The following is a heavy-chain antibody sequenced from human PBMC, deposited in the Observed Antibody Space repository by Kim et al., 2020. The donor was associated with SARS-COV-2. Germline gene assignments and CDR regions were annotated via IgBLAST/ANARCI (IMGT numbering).Heavy chain of an antibody. CDR1: GFTFSSYS. D-gene: IGHD2-15*01. J-gene: IGHJ1*01. V-gene: IGHV3-21*01. CDR2: ISSSSSYI. Sequence: GGSLRLSCAASGFTFSSYSMNWVRQAPGKGLEWVSSISSSSSYIYYADSVKGRFTISRDNAKNSLYLQMNSLRAEDTAVYYCARSKFALGYCSGGSCYGYIQPWGHGTLVTVSS. CDR3: ARSKFALGYCSGGSCYGYIQP.